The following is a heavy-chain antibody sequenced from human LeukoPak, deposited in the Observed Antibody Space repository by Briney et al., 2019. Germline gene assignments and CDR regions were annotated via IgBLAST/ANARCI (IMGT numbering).Heavy chain of an antibody. Sequence: GGSLRLSCAASGFTFSSYWMNWARQAPGKGLEWVASINHNGNVNYYVDSVKGRFTISRDNAKNSLYLQMNSLRAEDTAVYYCAKDGGLWVSAHWGDSWGRGTLVTVSS. D-gene: IGHD7-27*01. CDR3: AKDGGLWVSAHWGDS. CDR2: INHNGNVN. V-gene: IGHV3-7*03. J-gene: IGHJ4*02. CDR1: GFTFSSYW.